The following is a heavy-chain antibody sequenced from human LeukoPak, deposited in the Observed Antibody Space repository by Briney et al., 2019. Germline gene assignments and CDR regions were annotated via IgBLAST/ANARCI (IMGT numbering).Heavy chain of an antibody. V-gene: IGHV4-4*07. J-gene: IGHJ3*02. Sequence: SETLSLTCTVSGGFISSYYWSWIRQPAGKGLEWIGRIYTSGSTNYNPSLKSRVTMSVDTSRNQFSLKLSSVTAADTAVYYCASGSSSRYAFDIWGQGTMVTVSS. CDR1: GGFISSYY. D-gene: IGHD6-13*01. CDR3: ASGSSSRYAFDI. CDR2: IYTSGST.